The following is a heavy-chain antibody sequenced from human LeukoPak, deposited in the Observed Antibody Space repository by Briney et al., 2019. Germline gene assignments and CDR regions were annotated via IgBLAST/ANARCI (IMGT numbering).Heavy chain of an antibody. D-gene: IGHD6-19*01. Sequence: GASVNLSCKASGYDFTSVGITWVRRAPGQGLEWMGWISPYNGNTRYAQKSQGRVAMTTDTSTTTASMELRGLRFNDTAVYYCARAGPGSGWYFDYWGQGTLVTVST. CDR1: GYDFTSVG. CDR3: ARAGPGSGWYFDY. J-gene: IGHJ4*02. CDR2: ISPYNGNT. V-gene: IGHV1-18*01.